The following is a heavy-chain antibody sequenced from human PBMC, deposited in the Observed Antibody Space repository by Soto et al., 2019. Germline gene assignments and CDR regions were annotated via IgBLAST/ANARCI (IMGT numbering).Heavy chain of an antibody. CDR3: ARGGAAAGTRGNWFDP. CDR2: IYYSGST. D-gene: IGHD6-13*01. CDR1: GGSISSGGYY. V-gene: IGHV4-31*03. Sequence: SETLSLTCTVSGGSISSGGYYWSWIRQYPGKGLEWIGYIYYSGSTYYNPSLKSRVTISVDTSKNQFSLKLSSVAAADTAVYYCARGGAAAGTRGNWFDPWGQGTLVTVSS. J-gene: IGHJ5*02.